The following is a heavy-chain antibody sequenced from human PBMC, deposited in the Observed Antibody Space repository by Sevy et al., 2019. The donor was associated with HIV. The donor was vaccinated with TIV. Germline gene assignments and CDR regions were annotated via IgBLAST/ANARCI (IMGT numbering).Heavy chain of an antibody. D-gene: IGHD2-2*01. V-gene: IGHV3-23*01. Sequence: GGSLRLSCAASGFTFSGYAMNWVRQAPGKGLEWVSAINGKGRSTHYADSVEGGFTISSDNSNKTLYLQMNSMRAEDTAVYYCAKTINSGGGVVPAANYYYYGLDVWGQGTTVTVSS. J-gene: IGHJ6*02. CDR3: AKTINSGGGVVPAANYYYYGLDV. CDR2: INGKGRST. CDR1: GFTFSGYA.